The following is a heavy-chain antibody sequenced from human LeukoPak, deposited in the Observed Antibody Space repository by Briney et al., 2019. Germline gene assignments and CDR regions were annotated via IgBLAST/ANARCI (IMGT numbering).Heavy chain of an antibody. V-gene: IGHV3-53*05. CDR1: GFTVSSNH. Sequence: GGSLRLSCAASGFTVSSNHINWVRQAPGKGLEWVSVIYSGGSTYYADSVKGRFTISRDNSKNTLYLQMNSLRAEDTAVYYCARGGQWELPEAFDIWGQGTMVTVSS. D-gene: IGHD1-26*01. J-gene: IGHJ3*02. CDR3: ARGGQWELPEAFDI. CDR2: IYSGGST.